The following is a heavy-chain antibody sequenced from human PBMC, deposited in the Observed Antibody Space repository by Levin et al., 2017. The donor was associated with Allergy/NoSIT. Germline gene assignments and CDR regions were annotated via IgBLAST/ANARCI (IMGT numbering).Heavy chain of an antibody. J-gene: IGHJ3*02. V-gene: IGHV3-23*01. D-gene: IGHD3-10*01. CDR3: AKDIWFGELLYFSNAFDI. CDR1: GFTFSSYA. CDR2: ISGSGGST. Sequence: GGSLRLSCAASGFTFSSYAMSWVRQAPGKGLEWVSAISGSGGSTYYADSVKGRFTISRDNSKNTLYLQMNSLRAEDTAVYYCAKDIWFGELLYFSNAFDIWGQGTMVTVSS.